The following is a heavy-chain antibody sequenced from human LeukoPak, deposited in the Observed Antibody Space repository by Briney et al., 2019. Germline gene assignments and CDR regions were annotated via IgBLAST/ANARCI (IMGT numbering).Heavy chain of an antibody. CDR1: GGTFSSYA. J-gene: IGHJ5*02. CDR2: IIPILGTA. CDR3: ARVLVPAAIRNNWFDP. Sequence: ASVKVSCKASGGTFSSYAISWVRQAPGQGLEWMGGIIPILGTANYAQKFQGRVTITADESTSTAYMELSSLRSEDTAVYYCARVLVPAAIRNNWFDPWGQGTLVTVSS. D-gene: IGHD2-2*02. V-gene: IGHV1-69*01.